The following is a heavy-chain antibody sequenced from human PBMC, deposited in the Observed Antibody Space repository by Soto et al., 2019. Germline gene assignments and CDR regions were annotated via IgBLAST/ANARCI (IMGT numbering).Heavy chain of an antibody. Sequence: PSETLSLTCTVAGGSISSSSYYWGWIRQPPGKGLEWIGSIYYSGSTYYNPSLKSRVTISVDTSKNQFSLKLSSVTAADTAVYCCARHPYGDYAFDIWGQGTMVTVSS. CDR1: GGSISSSSYY. CDR3: ARHPYGDYAFDI. V-gene: IGHV4-39*01. D-gene: IGHD4-17*01. J-gene: IGHJ3*02. CDR2: IYYSGST.